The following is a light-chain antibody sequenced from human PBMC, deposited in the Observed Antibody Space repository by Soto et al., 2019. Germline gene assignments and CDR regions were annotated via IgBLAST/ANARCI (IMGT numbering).Light chain of an antibody. J-gene: IGKJ1*01. CDR3: QQANAFPRT. Sequence: DIQMTQSPSSVSASVGDRVCITCRASQGIGSQLAWYQHKPGKAPKLLIHAASTLQRGVPSRFSGSGSGTDFTLTISSLQSEDFATYYCQQANAFPRTFGQGTKVEIE. CDR2: AAS. CDR1: QGIGSQ. V-gene: IGKV1-12*01.